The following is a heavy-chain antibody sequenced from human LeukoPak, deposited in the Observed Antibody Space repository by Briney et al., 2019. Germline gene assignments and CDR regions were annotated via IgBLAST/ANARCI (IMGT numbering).Heavy chain of an antibody. CDR1: GGSFSGYY. CDR3: ARGMDIVVVVAADYGMDA. J-gene: IGHJ6*02. D-gene: IGHD2-15*01. CDR2: INQSGST. Sequence: SETLSLTCAVYGGSFSGYYWSWIRQPTGKGLEWIGEINQSGSTNYNPSLKSRVTISVDTSKNQFSLKLSSVTAADTAVYYCARGMDIVVVVAADYGMDAWGQGTTVTVSS. V-gene: IGHV4-34*01.